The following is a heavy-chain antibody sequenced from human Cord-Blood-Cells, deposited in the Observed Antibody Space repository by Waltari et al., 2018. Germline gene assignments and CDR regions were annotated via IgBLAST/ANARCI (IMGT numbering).Heavy chain of an antibody. Sequence: EVQLVESGGGLIQPGGSLRLSCAASGFTVSSNYMSWVRQAPGKGLGWVLVIYSGGNTNYADSVKGQVTISRDNAKNTLYIQMNSLRAEDTAVYYCARDTDCSSTSCYFAFDIWGQGTMVTVSA. J-gene: IGHJ3*02. CDR1: GFTVSSNY. V-gene: IGHV3-53*01. CDR3: ARDTDCSSTSCYFAFDI. D-gene: IGHD2-2*01. CDR2: IYSGGNT.